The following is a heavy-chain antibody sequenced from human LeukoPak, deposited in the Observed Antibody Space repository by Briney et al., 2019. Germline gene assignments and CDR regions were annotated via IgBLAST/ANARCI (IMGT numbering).Heavy chain of an antibody. V-gene: IGHV1-46*01. Sequence: ASVNVSCKASGYTFTSHYMHWVRQATGQGLERMGIINPSGGSTSYAQKFQGRVTMTRDTSTSTVYMELSSLRSEDTAVYYCARDGTGMVRGGVNPSDYGMGVWGQGTTVIVSS. CDR1: GYTFTSHY. CDR2: INPSGGST. CDR3: ARDGTGMVRGGVNPSDYGMGV. J-gene: IGHJ6*02. D-gene: IGHD3-10*01.